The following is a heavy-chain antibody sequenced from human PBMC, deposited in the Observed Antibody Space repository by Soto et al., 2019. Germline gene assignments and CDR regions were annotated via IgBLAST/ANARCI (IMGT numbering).Heavy chain of an antibody. D-gene: IGHD3-10*01. CDR3: ATLLWFGTQVEL. Sequence: QVQLQQWGAGLLKPSETLSLSCAVYGGYFNDNYYTWFRQPPGKGLEWIGEISRSGTTKYIPSLKSSASISFGTSKTQVSLKVTAVTAADTAVYYCATLLWFGTQVELWGQGDVVTVSS. CDR2: ISRSGTT. J-gene: IGHJ5*02. V-gene: IGHV4-34*01. CDR1: GGYFNDNY.